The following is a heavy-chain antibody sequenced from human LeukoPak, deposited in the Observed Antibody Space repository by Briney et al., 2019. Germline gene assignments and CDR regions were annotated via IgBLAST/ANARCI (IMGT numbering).Heavy chain of an antibody. J-gene: IGHJ4*02. CDR2: INHSGST. Sequence: SETLSLTCAVYGGSFSGYYWSWIRQPPGKGLEWIGEINHSGSTNYNPSLKSRVTISVDTSKNQFSLKLSSVTAADTAVYYCARGGHSIGWYNYWGQGTLVTDPS. D-gene: IGHD6-19*01. V-gene: IGHV4-34*01. CDR3: ARGGHSIGWYNY. CDR1: GGSFSGYY.